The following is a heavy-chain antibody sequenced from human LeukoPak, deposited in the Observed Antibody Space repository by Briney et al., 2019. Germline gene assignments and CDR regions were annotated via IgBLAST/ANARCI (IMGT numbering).Heavy chain of an antibody. J-gene: IGHJ4*02. CDR2: INSDGSWT. V-gene: IGHV3-74*01. CDR3: VSLYETY. D-gene: IGHD3-16*01. CDR1: GNYW. Sequence: PGGSLRLSCAASGNYWMHWVRQARGKGLVWVSHINSDGSWTSYADSVKGRFTISKDNAKNTVYLQMNNLRAEDTAVYYCVSLYETYWGRGTLVTVSS.